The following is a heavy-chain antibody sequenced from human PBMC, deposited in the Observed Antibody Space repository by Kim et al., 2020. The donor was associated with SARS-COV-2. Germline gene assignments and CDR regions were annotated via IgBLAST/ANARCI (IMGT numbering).Heavy chain of an antibody. CDR3: ARDGPLRYFDWARIGDAFDI. CDR1: GYTFTSYG. V-gene: IGHV1-18*01. J-gene: IGHJ3*02. D-gene: IGHD3-9*01. Sequence: ASVKVSCKASGYTFTSYGISWVRQAPGQGLEWMGWISAYNGNTNYAQKLQGRVTMTTDTSTSTAYMELRSLRSDDTAVYYCARDGPLRYFDWARIGDAFDIWGQGTMVTVSS. CDR2: ISAYNGNT.